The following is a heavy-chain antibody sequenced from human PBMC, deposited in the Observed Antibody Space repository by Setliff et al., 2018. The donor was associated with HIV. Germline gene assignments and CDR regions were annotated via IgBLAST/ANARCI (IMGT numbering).Heavy chain of an antibody. Sequence: SETLSLTCNVSGGSFSNSYYFWAWIRQPPGKGLEWIGSISYSGSTYYNPSLKSRFTMSVDTSKTHFTLKLSSVTAADTAVYYCARHRQWLTGSTPGYYMDVWG. CDR1: GGSFSNSYYF. CDR3: ARHRQWLTGSTPGYYMDV. J-gene: IGHJ6*03. CDR2: ISYSGST. D-gene: IGHD1-7*01. V-gene: IGHV4-39*01.